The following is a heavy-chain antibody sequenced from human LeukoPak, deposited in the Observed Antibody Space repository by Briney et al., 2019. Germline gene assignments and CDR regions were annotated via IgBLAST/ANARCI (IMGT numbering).Heavy chain of an antibody. CDR3: ASWRLRSGRATGIDY. J-gene: IGHJ4*02. CDR2: ISSSSSYI. Sequence: PGGSLRLSCAASGFTFSSYSMNWVRQAPGNGLEWVSSISSSSSYIYYADSVKGRFTISRDNAKNSLYLQMNSLRAEDPAVYYCASWRLRSGRATGIDYWGQGTLVTVSS. D-gene: IGHD3-9*01. V-gene: IGHV3-21*01. CDR1: GFTFSSYS.